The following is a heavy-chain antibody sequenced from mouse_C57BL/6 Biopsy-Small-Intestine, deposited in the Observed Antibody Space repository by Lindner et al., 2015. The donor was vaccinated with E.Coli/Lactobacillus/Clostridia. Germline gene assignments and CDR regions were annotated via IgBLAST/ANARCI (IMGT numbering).Heavy chain of an antibody. J-gene: IGHJ4*01. CDR2: ISSYNGNT. CDR3: ARDTTGDY. CDR1: GYTFTTYG. V-gene: IGHV14-4*02. D-gene: IGHD6-1*01. Sequence: SVKVSCKASGYTFTTYGITWVRQAPGQGLEWMGWISSYNGNTNYAQNLRGRVTMTTDTSTNTAYLELRNLRSDDTAVYYCARDTTGDYWGQGTLVTVSS.